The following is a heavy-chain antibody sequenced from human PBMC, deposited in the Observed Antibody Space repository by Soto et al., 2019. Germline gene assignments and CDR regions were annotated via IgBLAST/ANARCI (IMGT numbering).Heavy chain of an antibody. D-gene: IGHD3-16*01. CDR3: VMVDNYVTPTPQDV. CDR2: LSPYTGNT. Sequence: QVQLVQSGDEVKKPGASVKVSCKASGYIFVNYGIAWVRQAPGQGLEWMGWLSPYTGNTHSATKVQGRLTMTTDTSTSTAYRDLGSLTSDDTAVYYCVMVDNYVTPTPQDVWGQGTTVTVSS. J-gene: IGHJ6*02. CDR1: GYIFVNYG. V-gene: IGHV1-18*01.